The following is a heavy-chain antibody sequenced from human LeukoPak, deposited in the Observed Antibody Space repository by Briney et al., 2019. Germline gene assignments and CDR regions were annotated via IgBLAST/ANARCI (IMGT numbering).Heavy chain of an antibody. Sequence: ASVKVSCKASGYTFTSYGISWVRQAPGQGLEWMGWISAYNGNTNYAQKLQGRVTMTTDTSTSTAYMELRSLRSDDTAVYYCARDLRIAVAGNCGYWGQGTLATVSS. CDR3: ARDLRIAVAGNCGY. J-gene: IGHJ4*02. CDR2: ISAYNGNT. D-gene: IGHD6-19*01. CDR1: GYTFTSYG. V-gene: IGHV1-18*01.